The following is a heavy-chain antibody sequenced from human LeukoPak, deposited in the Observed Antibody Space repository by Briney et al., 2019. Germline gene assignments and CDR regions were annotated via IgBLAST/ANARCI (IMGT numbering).Heavy chain of an antibody. CDR1: GYSFANYW. D-gene: IGHD2-21*02. V-gene: IGHV5-51*01. Sequence: GESLKISCKGSGYSFANYWIAWVRQMPGKGLEWMGIIYPGDSDTRYSPSFQGQVTISAAKSFSTAYLQWSSLKASDTAVYYCARRMTADYFDLWGRGTLVTVSS. CDR3: ARRMTADYFDL. CDR2: IYPGDSDT. J-gene: IGHJ2*01.